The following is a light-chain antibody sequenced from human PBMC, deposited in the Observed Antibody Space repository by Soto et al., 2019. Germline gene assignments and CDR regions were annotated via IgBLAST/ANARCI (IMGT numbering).Light chain of an antibody. CDR1: QSISSN. CDR2: GAS. Sequence: EIVMTQSPATLSLSPGERATLSCRASQSISSNLAWYQQKPGQAPSLLIYGASARATGIPDRFSGSGSGTEFTLTISSLESEDYAVYYCQHYNNWPFTFGQGTNLEIK. V-gene: IGKV3-15*01. J-gene: IGKJ2*01. CDR3: QHYNNWPFT.